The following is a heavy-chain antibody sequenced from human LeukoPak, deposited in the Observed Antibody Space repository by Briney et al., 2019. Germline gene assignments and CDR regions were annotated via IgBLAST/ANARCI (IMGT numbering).Heavy chain of an antibody. CDR1: GASISSTFYS. V-gene: IGHV4-61*02. Sequence: SETLSLTCTVSGASISSTFYSRTWIRQPAGQGLELIGRFSISGSPNYNPSLKSRVNISMDTSKNQFSLRLTSVTAADTAIYFCARERVREVPSLDFWGQGTLVTVSS. J-gene: IGHJ4*02. CDR2: FSISGSP. D-gene: IGHD3-10*01. CDR3: ARERVREVPSLDF.